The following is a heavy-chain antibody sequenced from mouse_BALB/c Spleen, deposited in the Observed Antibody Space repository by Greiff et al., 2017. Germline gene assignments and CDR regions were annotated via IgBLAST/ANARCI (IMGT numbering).Heavy chain of an antibody. Sequence: VQLQQSGPELVKPGASVKISCKASGYSFTGYFMNWVKQSHGKSLEWIGRINPYNGDTFYNQKFKGKATLTVDKSSSTAHMELLSLTSEDSAVYYCGKGYRYDDYAMDYWGQGTSVTVSS. CDR2: INPYNGDT. D-gene: IGHD2-14*01. CDR1: GYSFTGYF. CDR3: GKGYRYDDYAMDY. J-gene: IGHJ4*01. V-gene: IGHV1-37*01.